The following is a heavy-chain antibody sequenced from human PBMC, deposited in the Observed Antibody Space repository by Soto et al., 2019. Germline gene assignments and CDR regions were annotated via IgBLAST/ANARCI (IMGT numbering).Heavy chain of an antibody. Sequence: SETLSLTCAVYGGSLSGYYWSWIRQPPGKGLEWIGEINHSGSTNYNPSLKSRVTISVDTSKNQFSLKLRSVTAADTAVYYCASVFGASPFFQRRRYYYYGMDVWGQGTTVTVSS. CDR2: INHSGST. CDR1: GGSLSGYY. CDR3: ASVFGASPFFQRRRYYYYGMDV. D-gene: IGHD3-10*02. J-gene: IGHJ6*02. V-gene: IGHV4-34*01.